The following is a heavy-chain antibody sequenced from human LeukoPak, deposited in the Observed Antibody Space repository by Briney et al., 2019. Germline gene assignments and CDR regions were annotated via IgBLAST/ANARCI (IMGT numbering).Heavy chain of an antibody. J-gene: IGHJ4*02. CDR3: ARASGGSKSSGPSFDY. Sequence: VASVKVSCKASGYTFTSYGISWVRQAPGQGLEWTGWISAYNGNTNYAQKLQGRVTMTTDTSTSTAYMELRSLRSDDTAVYYCARASGGSKSSGPSFDYWGQGTLVTVSS. D-gene: IGHD6-19*01. CDR1: GYTFTSYG. V-gene: IGHV1-18*01. CDR2: ISAYNGNT.